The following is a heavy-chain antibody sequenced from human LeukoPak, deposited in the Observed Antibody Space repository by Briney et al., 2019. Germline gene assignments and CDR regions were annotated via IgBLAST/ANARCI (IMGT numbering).Heavy chain of an antibody. CDR1: GFTFSSYA. CDR2: LSGSGDST. V-gene: IGHV3-23*01. D-gene: IGHD3-16*01. Sequence: GRSLRLSCAASGFTFSSYAMSWVRQAPGKGLEWVSALSGSGDSTYYADSVKGRFTISRDNSKNTLYLQMNSLRAEDTAVYYCAKVTYDYVWGSYETWGQGTLVTVSS. CDR3: AKVTYDYVWGSYET. J-gene: IGHJ5*02.